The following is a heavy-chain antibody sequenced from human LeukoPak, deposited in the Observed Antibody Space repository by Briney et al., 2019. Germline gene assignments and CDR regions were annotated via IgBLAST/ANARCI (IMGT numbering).Heavy chain of an antibody. Sequence: GGSLRLSCAASGFTFSSYWMSWVRQAPGKGLEWVANIKQDGSEKYYVDSVKGRFTISRDNAQNTLYLQMNSLRVEDTAMYYCATFPTTKIDYWGQGTLVTVSS. D-gene: IGHD1-26*01. CDR1: GFTFSSYW. J-gene: IGHJ4*02. V-gene: IGHV3-7*03. CDR3: ATFPTTKIDY. CDR2: IKQDGSEK.